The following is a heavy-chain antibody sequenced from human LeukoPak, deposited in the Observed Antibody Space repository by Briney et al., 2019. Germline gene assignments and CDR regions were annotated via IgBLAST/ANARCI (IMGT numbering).Heavy chain of an antibody. CDR3: ARGEMATSPFVCHY. V-gene: IGHV1-18*01. CDR2: ISAYNGNT. Sequence: GASVKVSCKASGYTFTSYGISWVRQAPGQGLEWMGWISAYNGNTNYAQKLLGRVTMTTDTSTSTAYMELRSLRSDDTAVYYCARGEMATSPFVCHYWGQGTLVTVSS. CDR1: GYTFTSYG. D-gene: IGHD5-24*01. J-gene: IGHJ4*02.